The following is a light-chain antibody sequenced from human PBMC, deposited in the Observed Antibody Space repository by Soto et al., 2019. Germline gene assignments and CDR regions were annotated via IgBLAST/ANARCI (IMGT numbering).Light chain of an antibody. J-gene: IGKJ1*01. CDR1: QTISSY. CDR3: QQSHTWT. V-gene: IGKV1-39*01. Sequence: DIQMTQSPSSLSASVGDRVTITCRASQTISSYLNWYQQKPGNAPKVLIYAASSLRSGVPSRFSGSGSGTDFTLTISSLQPEDFATYCGQQSHTWTFGQGTKVELK. CDR2: AAS.